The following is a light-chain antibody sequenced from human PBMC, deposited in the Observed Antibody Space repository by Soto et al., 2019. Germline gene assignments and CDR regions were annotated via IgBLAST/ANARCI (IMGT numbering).Light chain of an antibody. CDR3: QQYGSSPLIT. CDR1: QSVSSSY. V-gene: IGKV3-20*01. Sequence: EIVLTQSPGTLSLSPGERATLCLMASQSVSSSYLAWYQQKPGQAPRLLIHGASSRATGIPDRFSGSGSGTDFTLTISRLEPEDFAVYYCQQYGSSPLITFGQGTRLEIK. CDR2: GAS. J-gene: IGKJ5*01.